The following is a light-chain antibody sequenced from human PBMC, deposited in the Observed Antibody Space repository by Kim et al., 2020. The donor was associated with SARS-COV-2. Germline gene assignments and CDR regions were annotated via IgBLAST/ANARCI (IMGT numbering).Light chain of an antibody. CDR1: SSNTGSNY. Sequence: HRVTISCSGSSSNTGSNYVYWYQQLPGTAPKLLIYRNNQRPSGVPDRFSGSKSGTSASLAISGLRSEDEADYYCAAWDDSLSVNWVFGGGTKLTVL. CDR3: AAWDDSLSVNWV. V-gene: IGLV1-47*01. CDR2: RNN. J-gene: IGLJ3*02.